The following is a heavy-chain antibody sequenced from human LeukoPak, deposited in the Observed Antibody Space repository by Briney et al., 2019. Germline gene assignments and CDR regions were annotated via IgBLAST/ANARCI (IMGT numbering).Heavy chain of an antibody. CDR3: ARTVTVVTPAYNWFDP. CDR1: GYTFTSYG. Sequence: ASVKVSCKASGYTFTSYGISWVRQAPGQGLEWMGWISAYNGNTNYAQKLQGRVTMTTDTSTSTAYMELRSLRSDDTAVYYCARTVTVVTPAYNWFDPWGQGTLVSVSS. D-gene: IGHD4-23*01. V-gene: IGHV1-18*01. J-gene: IGHJ5*02. CDR2: ISAYNGNT.